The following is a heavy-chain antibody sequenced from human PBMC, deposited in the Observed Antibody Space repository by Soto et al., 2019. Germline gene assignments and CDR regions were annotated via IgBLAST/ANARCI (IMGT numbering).Heavy chain of an antibody. CDR1: GFTFTIYA. J-gene: IGHJ4*02. Sequence: GGSLRLSCAASGFTFTIYAMSWVRQAPGKWLEWVSAITGSGGSTYYADSVKGRFTISRDNSKNTLYLQMNSLRAEDTAVYYCAKARGAMVRGAAFYFDYWGQGXLVTVYS. D-gene: IGHD3-10*01. V-gene: IGHV3-23*01. CDR2: ITGSGGST. CDR3: AKARGAMVRGAAFYFDY.